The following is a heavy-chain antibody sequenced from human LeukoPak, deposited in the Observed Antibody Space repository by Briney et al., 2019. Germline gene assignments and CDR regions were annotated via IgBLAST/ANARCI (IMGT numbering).Heavy chain of an antibody. CDR1: GYTFSSHS. V-gene: IGHV1-2*02. J-gene: IGHJ6*03. CDR2: INPNSGGT. Sequence: ASVKVSCKTSGYTFSSHSMNWVRQAPGQGLQWMGWINPNSGGTNYAQKFQGRVTMTRDTSISTAYMELSRLRSDDTALYYCARGDWNLASYYYYMDVWGKGTTVTVSS. CDR3: ARGDWNLASYYYYMDV. D-gene: IGHD1-7*01.